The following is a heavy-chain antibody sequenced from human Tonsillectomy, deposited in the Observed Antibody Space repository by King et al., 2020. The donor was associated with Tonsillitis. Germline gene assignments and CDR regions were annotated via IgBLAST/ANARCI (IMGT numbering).Heavy chain of an antibody. D-gene: IGHD6-19*01. CDR1: GFTFSSAW. Sequence: QLVQSGGGLVKPGGSLRLSCAASGFTFSSAWVSWVRQAPGKGLEWVGRIKSKTDGGTTDYAAPVNGRFTISRDDSKKTLYLHMNSLKTEDTALYYCTTEFSGWVMFDYWGQGTLVTVSS. V-gene: IGHV3-15*01. J-gene: IGHJ4*02. CDR2: IKSKTDGGTT. CDR3: TTEFSGWVMFDY.